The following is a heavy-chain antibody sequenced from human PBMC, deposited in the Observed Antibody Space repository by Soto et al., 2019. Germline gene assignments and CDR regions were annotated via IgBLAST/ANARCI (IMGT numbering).Heavy chain of an antibody. Sequence: QVQLVQSGAEVKKSGSSVKVSCKASGGRFSRDVISWVRQASGQGLEWMGGIIPMLGTEDYAQKFQGRVTIKAEKYTRTAYMELRSLRSEDTAVFYCSRGGGKYPYCFDYWGQGTLVTVSS. CDR3: SRGGGKYPYCFDY. V-gene: IGHV1-69*06. CDR2: IIPMLGTE. J-gene: IGHJ4*02. CDR1: GGRFSRDV. D-gene: IGHD2-2*01.